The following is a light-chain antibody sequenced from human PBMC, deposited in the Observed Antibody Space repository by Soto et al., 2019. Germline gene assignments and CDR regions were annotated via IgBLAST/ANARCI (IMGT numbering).Light chain of an antibody. J-gene: IGKJ1*01. CDR1: QSVSSN. CDR2: GAS. V-gene: IGKV3-15*01. Sequence: DIVMTQSPATLSVSPGERATLSCRASQSVSSNLAWYQQTPGQAPRLLIYGASTRATGIPARFSGSGSGTEFTLTISSLQSEDFAVYYCQQYNNWPRTFGQGTKVEIK. CDR3: QQYNNWPRT.